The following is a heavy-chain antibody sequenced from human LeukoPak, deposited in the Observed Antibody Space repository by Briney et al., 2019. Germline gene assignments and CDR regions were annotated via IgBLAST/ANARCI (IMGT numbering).Heavy chain of an antibody. D-gene: IGHD5-12*01. V-gene: IGHV1-69*02. CDR3: ARVGLSSFAYSGYDAVDY. CDR1: GGTFSSYT. Sequence: GASVKVSCKASGGTFSSYTISWVRQAPGQGLEWMGRIIPILGIANYAQKFQGRVTITADKSTSTAYMELSSLRSEDTAVYYCARVGLSSFAYSGYDAVDYWGQGTLVTVSS. CDR2: IIPILGIA. J-gene: IGHJ4*02.